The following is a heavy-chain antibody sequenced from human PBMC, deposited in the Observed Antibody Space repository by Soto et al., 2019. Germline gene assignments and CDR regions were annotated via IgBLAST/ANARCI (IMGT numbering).Heavy chain of an antibody. CDR2: INPDGRTT. V-gene: IGHV3-74*01. Sequence: EVQLVESGGGLVQPGVSLRLSCEASGFTFTNYWMHWVRQAPGKGLMWVSRINPDGRTTSYADSVKGRFIISRDNAKNTVYLQMNSLRAEDTAVYYCARVGISTWGKFDSWGQVTLVTVSS. CDR3: ARVGISTWGKFDS. J-gene: IGHJ4*02. CDR1: GFTFTNYW. D-gene: IGHD3-16*01.